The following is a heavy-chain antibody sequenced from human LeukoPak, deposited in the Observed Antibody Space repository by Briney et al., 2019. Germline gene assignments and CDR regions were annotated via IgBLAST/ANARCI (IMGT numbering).Heavy chain of an antibody. J-gene: IGHJ4*02. D-gene: IGHD1-26*01. Sequence: PSETLSLTCTVSGASISSYYWNWIRQPPGKGLEWIGYIYYSGITNNNPSLKSRVTISVDTSKNQFSLKVISVTAADTAVYYCARGDGDLLDWGQGTLVTVSS. CDR1: GASISSYY. CDR3: ARGDGDLLD. CDR2: IYYSGIT. V-gene: IGHV4-59*01.